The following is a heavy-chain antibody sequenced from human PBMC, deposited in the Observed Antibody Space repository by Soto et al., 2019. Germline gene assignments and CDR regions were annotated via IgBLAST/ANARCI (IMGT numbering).Heavy chain of an antibody. V-gene: IGHV3-66*01. CDR3: ARSPIRHLGELSSYYSDY. CDR2: IYSGGST. D-gene: IGHD3-16*02. J-gene: IGHJ4*02. CDR1: GFTVSSNY. Sequence: EVQLVESGGGLVQPGGSLRLSCAASGFTVSSNYMSWVRQAPGKGLEWVSVIYSGGSTYYADSVKGRFTISRDNSKNTLYLQMNSLRAEDTAVYYCARSPIRHLGELSSYYSDYWGQGTLVTASS.